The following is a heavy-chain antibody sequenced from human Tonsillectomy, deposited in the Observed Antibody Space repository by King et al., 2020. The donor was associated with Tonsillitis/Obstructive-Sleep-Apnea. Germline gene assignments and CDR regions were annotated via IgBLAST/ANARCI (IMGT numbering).Heavy chain of an antibody. CDR1: GFTFSNYA. CDR3: ATIWSIAARSY. V-gene: IGHV3-23*04. D-gene: IGHD6-6*01. Sequence: VQLVESGGGLVQPGGSLRLTCAASGFTFSNYAMTWVRQAPGKGLEWVSAISGNGVNTYYADSVEGRFTISRDNSKNTLYLQMNSLRAEDTAVYYCATIWSIAARSYWGQGTLVTVSS. CDR2: ISGNGVNT. J-gene: IGHJ4*02.